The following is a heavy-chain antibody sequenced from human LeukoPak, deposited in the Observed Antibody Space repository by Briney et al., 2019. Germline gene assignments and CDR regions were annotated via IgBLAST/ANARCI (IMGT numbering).Heavy chain of an antibody. V-gene: IGHV3-21*01. Sequence: PGGSLRLSCAASGFTFSSYSMNWVRQAPGKGLEWVSSISSSSSYIYYADSVKGRFTISRDNAKNSLYLQMNSLRAEDTAVYYCARDHDYVWGSYRSSHWGQGTLVTVSS. D-gene: IGHD3-16*02. CDR3: ARDHDYVWGSYRSSH. CDR1: GFTFSSYS. CDR2: ISSSSSYI. J-gene: IGHJ4*02.